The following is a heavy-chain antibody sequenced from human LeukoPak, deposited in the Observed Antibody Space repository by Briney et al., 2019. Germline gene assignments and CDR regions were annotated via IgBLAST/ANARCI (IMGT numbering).Heavy chain of an antibody. J-gene: IGHJ6*03. Sequence: PSETLSLTCAVYGGSFSGYYWSWIRQPPGKGLEWIGEINHSGSTNYNPSLKSRVTISVDTSKNQFSLKLSSVTAADTAVYYCARVRGLLYYYYYYMDVWGKGTTVTVSS. CDR1: GGSFSGYY. D-gene: IGHD6-25*01. CDR3: ARVRGLLYYYYYYMDV. V-gene: IGHV4-34*01. CDR2: INHSGST.